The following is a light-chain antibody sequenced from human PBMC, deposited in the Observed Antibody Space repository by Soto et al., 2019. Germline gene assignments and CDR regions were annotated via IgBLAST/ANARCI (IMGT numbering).Light chain of an antibody. V-gene: IGKV3-11*01. Sequence: EIVLTQSPATLSLSPGERATLSCRASQTIANYLAWYQQKPGQAPRLLIYDASNRATGIPARFSGSGSGTAFTLPISSLEPEDFAVYYCQQRSNWPAFTFGPGTKVEIK. CDR3: QQRSNWPAFT. CDR1: QTIANY. J-gene: IGKJ3*01. CDR2: DAS.